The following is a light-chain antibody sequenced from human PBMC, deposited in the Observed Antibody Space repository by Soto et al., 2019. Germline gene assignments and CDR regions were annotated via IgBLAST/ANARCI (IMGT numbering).Light chain of an antibody. CDR1: SSDVGGYKY. CDR3: SSYTSSSTGV. CDR2: DVS. V-gene: IGLV2-14*04. J-gene: IGLJ1*01. Sequence: QSITISCTGTSSDVGGYKYVSWYQQHPGKAPKLMIYDVSNRPSGVSNRFSGSKSGNTASLTISGLQAEDEADYYCSSYTSSSTGVFGTGTKVTVL.